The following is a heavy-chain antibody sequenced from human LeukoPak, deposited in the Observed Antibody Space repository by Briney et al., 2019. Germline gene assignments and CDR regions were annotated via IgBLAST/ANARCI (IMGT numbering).Heavy chain of an antibody. CDR2: INPNSGGT. CDR3: AREYYDSSGYGYYYYYMDV. CDR1: GYTFTGYY. V-gene: IGHV1-2*02. J-gene: IGHJ6*03. Sequence: ASVKVSCKASGYTFTGYYMHWVRQAPGQGLEWMGWINPNSGGTNYAQKFQGRVTMTRDTSISTAYMELSSLRSDDTAVYYCAREYYDSSGYGYYYYYMDVWGKGTTVTISS. D-gene: IGHD3-22*01.